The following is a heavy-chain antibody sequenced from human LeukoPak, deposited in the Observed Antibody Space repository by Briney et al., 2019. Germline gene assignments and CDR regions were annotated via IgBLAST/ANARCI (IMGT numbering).Heavy chain of an antibody. CDR1: GFTFSSYS. Sequence: GGSLRLSCAASGFTFSSYSMNWVRQAPGKGLEWVSYISSRSTTIYHADSVKGRFTISRDNAKNSLYLQMNSLRAEDTAVYYCARGILQLTSDAFDIWGQGTMVTVSS. V-gene: IGHV3-48*04. CDR3: ARGILQLTSDAFDI. D-gene: IGHD2-2*01. J-gene: IGHJ3*02. CDR2: ISSRSTTI.